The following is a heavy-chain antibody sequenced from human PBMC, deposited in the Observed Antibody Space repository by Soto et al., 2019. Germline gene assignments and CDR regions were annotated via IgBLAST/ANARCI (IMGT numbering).Heavy chain of an antibody. CDR3: ARDMIELTGTGLVWDY. V-gene: IGHV1-18*01. CDR1: GYTFAHYG. J-gene: IGHJ4*02. Sequence: QVQLVQSGSEVKEPGASVKVSCKASGYTFAHYGVVWVRQAPGQGLEWLAWISAYTGNANYAQNLQDRVTVTTDTLTIXAYLELRSLTSNDTAVYYCARDMIELTGTGLVWDYWGQGTLVTVSS. CDR2: ISAYTGNA. D-gene: IGHD3-22*01.